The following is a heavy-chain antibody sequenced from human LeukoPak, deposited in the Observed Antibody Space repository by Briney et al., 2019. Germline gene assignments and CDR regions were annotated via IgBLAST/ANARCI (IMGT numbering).Heavy chain of an antibody. Sequence: SETLSLTCDVSGGSVSDNHWSWIRLAAGKGLEWIGRIHSSGGTSYNPSLKSRVTLSIDTSKNEFALKLSSMTAADTAVYYCAREARRYCTSTTCYMDFFFDYWGQGTLVTVSS. J-gene: IGHJ4*02. CDR2: IHSSGGT. D-gene: IGHD2-2*02. CDR1: GGSVSDNH. CDR3: AREARRYCTSTTCYMDFFFDY. V-gene: IGHV4-4*07.